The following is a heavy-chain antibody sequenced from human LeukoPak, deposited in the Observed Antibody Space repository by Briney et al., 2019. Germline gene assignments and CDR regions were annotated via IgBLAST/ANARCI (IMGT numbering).Heavy chain of an antibody. V-gene: IGHV3-48*03. D-gene: IGHD4-17*01. Sequence: GGSLRLSCAASGFTFSSYEMNWVRQAPGKGLEWVSYISSSGSTIYYADSVKGRFTISRDNAKNSLYLRMNSLRAEDTAVYYCARTRSVTPPFDYWGQGTLVTVSS. CDR3: ARTRSVTPPFDY. CDR1: GFTFSSYE. CDR2: ISSSGSTI. J-gene: IGHJ4*02.